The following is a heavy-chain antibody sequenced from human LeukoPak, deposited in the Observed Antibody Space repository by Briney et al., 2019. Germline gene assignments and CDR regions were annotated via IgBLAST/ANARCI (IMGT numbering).Heavy chain of an antibody. D-gene: IGHD6-19*01. CDR1: GGSTSSYH. J-gene: IGHJ3*02. V-gene: IGHV4-4*07. Sequence: PSETLSLTCTVSGGSTSSYHWSWLPHPPGQGREWIGHIYASGSTNYNPSLKSRVTMSVDSSKNQSSLKLTSVAAADTAVYYGARESSGWPSDIWGQGTMVTVSS. CDR2: IYASGST. CDR3: ARESSGWPSDI.